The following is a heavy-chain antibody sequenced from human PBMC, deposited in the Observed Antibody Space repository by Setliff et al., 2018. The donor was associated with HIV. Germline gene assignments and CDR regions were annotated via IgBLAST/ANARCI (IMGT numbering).Heavy chain of an antibody. J-gene: IGHJ4*02. D-gene: IGHD2-15*01. V-gene: IGHV4-59*07. Sequence: TLSLTCTVSGSSINDSYWSWSRQPPGKGLEWIGYIHNSGSTNSFSSLKRRVTLSLDTSKSQFSLRLTSVTAADTALYYCAKVGAYCSGGKCSSPYYFDFWGQGILVTVSS. CDR2: IHNSGST. CDR1: GSSINDSY. CDR3: AKVGAYCSGGKCSSPYYFDF.